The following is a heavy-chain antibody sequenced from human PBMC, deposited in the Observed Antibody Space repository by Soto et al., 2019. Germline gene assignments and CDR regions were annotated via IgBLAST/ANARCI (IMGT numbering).Heavy chain of an antibody. CDR1: GGSFSGYY. CDR2: INHSGST. V-gene: IGHV4-34*01. Sequence: SKTLSLTCAVYGGSFSGYYWSWIRQPPGKGLEWIGEINHSGSTNYNPSLKSRVTISVDTSKNQFSLKLSPETAADTAVYYCASIAARPRYYYYGMDVWGQGTTVTVSS. J-gene: IGHJ6*02. CDR3: ASIAARPRYYYYGMDV. D-gene: IGHD6-6*01.